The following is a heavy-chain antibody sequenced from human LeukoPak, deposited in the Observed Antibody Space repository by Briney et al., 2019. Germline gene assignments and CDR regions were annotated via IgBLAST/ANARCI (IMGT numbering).Heavy chain of an antibody. CDR3: TRQSQACSTGSCYVVS. CDR1: GSTFRSYW. D-gene: IGHD2-15*01. J-gene: IGHJ5*01. V-gene: IGHV5-51*01. Sequence: KRGGSPQISCEGSGSTFRSYWIGWVRPLPGKDLEWMGMIYPGDSDTRYSPSFQGQVTFSADLSLNTAYLQWSSLEASDTAIYYCTRQSQACSTGSCYVVSWGQGTQVTVSS. CDR2: IYPGDSDT.